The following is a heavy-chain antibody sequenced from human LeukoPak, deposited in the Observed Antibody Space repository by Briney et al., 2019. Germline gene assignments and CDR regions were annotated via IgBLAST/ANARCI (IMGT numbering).Heavy chain of an antibody. CDR1: GDSVSSNCAA. CDR2: TYYRSKWYN. V-gene: IGHV6-1*01. Sequence: SQTLSLTCAISGDSVSSNCAAWNWIRQSPSRGLEWLGRTYYRSKWYNDYAVSVKSRITINSDTSKNQFSLQLNSVTPEDTAVYYCARARYYYDSSGYYPSGGMDVWGQGTTVTVSS. D-gene: IGHD3-22*01. CDR3: ARARYYYDSSGYYPSGGMDV. J-gene: IGHJ6*02.